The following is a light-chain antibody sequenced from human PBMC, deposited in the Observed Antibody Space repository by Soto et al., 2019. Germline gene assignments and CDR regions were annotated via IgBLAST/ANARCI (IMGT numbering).Light chain of an antibody. J-gene: IGLJ2*01. CDR2: EVS. V-gene: IGLV2-14*01. CDR1: SNDIGGYNY. Sequence: QSALTQPASVSGSPGQSITISCTGTSNDIGGYNYVSWYQQHPGEAPKLIIYEVSNRPSGVSNLFSGSKSDNTASLTITVLQAEDEASYYCSSYTITLIPVIFGVGTQLTVL. CDR3: SSYTITLIPVI.